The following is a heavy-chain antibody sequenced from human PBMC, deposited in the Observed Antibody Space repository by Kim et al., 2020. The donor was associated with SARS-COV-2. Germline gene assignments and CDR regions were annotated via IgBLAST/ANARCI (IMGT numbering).Heavy chain of an antibody. CDR1: GYSFTSYW. J-gene: IGHJ6*02. Sequence: GESLKISCKGSGYSFTSYWIGWVRQMPGKGLEWMGIIYPGDSDTRYSPSFQGQVTISADKSISTAYLQWSSLKASDTAMYYCARIGYCSGGSCYGMDVWGQGTTVTVSS. CDR2: IYPGDSDT. CDR3: ARIGYCSGGSCYGMDV. D-gene: IGHD2-15*01. V-gene: IGHV5-51*01.